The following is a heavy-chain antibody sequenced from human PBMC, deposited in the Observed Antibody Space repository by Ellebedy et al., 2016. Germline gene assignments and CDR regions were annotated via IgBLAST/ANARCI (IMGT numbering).Heavy chain of an antibody. V-gene: IGHV1-2*02. CDR1: GSTFLSYY. J-gene: IGHJ6*03. D-gene: IGHD3-16*02. CDR3: ARDRTGLGELSNYYYYMDV. Sequence: ASVKVSCXGSGSTFLSYYIHWVRQAPGQGPEWMGWINPNNGDTKYAQKFQGRVTLTRDKSINTAYMELSGLTSDDTAVYYCARDRTGLGELSNYYYYMDVWGKGTTVTVSS. CDR2: INPNNGDT.